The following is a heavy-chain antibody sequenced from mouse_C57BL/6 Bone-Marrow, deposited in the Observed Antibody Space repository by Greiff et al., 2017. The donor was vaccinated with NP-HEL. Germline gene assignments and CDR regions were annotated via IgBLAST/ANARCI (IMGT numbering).Heavy chain of an antibody. CDR3: ARSRFLDY. CDR1: GYTFTSYW. Sequence: VQLQQPGAELVRPGSSVKLSCKASGYTFTSYWMDWVKQRPGQGLEWIGNIYPSDSETHYNQKFKDKATLTVDKSSSTAYMQLSSLTSADSAVYYCARSRFLDYWGQGTTLTVSS. CDR2: IYPSDSET. J-gene: IGHJ2*01. V-gene: IGHV1-61*01. D-gene: IGHD1-1*01.